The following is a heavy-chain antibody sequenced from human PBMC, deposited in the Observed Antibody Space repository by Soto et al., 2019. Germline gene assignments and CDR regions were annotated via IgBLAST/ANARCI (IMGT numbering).Heavy chain of an antibody. CDR2: IYSGGST. CDR1: GFTVSSNY. D-gene: IGHD3-3*01. J-gene: IGHJ6*03. Sequence: EVQLVESGGGLVQPGGSLRLSCAASGFTVSSNYMSWVHQAPGKGLEWVSVIYSGGSTYYADSVKGRFTISRDNSKNTLYLQMNSLRAEDTAVYYCARGGYDFWSGYSAYYYYYYRHVLGKGTTVTVSS. V-gene: IGHV3-66*01. CDR3: ARGGYDFWSGYSAYYYYYYRHV.